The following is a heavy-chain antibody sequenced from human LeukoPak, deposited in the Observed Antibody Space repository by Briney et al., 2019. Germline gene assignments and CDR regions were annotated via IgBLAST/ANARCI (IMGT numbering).Heavy chain of an antibody. CDR1: GFTFSSYG. CDR3: ARAKGGDIYYFDY. CDR2: IWFDESKQ. D-gene: IGHD4-17*01. J-gene: IGHJ4*01. Sequence: PGGSLRLSCAASGFTFSSYGMHWVRQAPGKGLEWVALIWFDESKQYCADSVKGRFTISRDSSRNTLYLQMNSLRPEDTAVYYCARAKGGDIYYFDYWGQGTLVTVSS. V-gene: IGHV3-33*01.